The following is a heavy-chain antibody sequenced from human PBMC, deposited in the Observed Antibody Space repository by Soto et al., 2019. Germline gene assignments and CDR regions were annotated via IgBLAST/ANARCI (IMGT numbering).Heavy chain of an antibody. CDR1: GFSLSNVRMG. CDR2: IFSNDEK. Sequence: QVTLKESGPALVKSTETLTLTCTVSGFSLSNVRMGVTWIRQPPGKALEWLAYIFSNDEKSYSTSLRSRFTISKDTSKSQMVRTMTNMDPVDTGTYYCAPIGAYYGSGDADVWGQRTTVTV. J-gene: IGHJ6*02. D-gene: IGHD3-10*01. CDR3: APIGAYYGSGDADV. V-gene: IGHV2-26*01.